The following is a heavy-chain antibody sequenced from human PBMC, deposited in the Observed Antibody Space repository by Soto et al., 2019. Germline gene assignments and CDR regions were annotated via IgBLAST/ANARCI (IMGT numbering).Heavy chain of an antibody. D-gene: IGHD6-19*01. CDR1: GDSISNNNC. V-gene: IGHV4-4*02. J-gene: IGHJ4*02. CDR2: IHHSGST. Sequence: SVTLSLTCVVSGDSISNNNCWSWVRQPPGKGLEWIGEIHHSGSTNYNPSLKSRVTISLDKSKNELSLKVRSVTAADTAVYYCARAGRAVDFDYWGQGALVT. CDR3: ARAGRAVDFDY.